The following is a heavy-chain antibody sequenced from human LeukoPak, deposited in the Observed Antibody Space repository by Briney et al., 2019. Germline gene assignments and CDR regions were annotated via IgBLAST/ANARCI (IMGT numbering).Heavy chain of an antibody. CDR2: INTNSGGT. CDR3: ARAPSIVVVPAALFGSNWFDP. J-gene: IGHJ5*02. CDR1: GYTFTGYY. Sequence: ASVKVSCKASGYTFTGYYMHWVRQAPGQGLEWMGWINTNSGGTNYAQKFQGRVTMTRDTSISTAYMELSRLRSDDTAVYYCARAPSIVVVPAALFGSNWFDPWGQGTLVTVSS. V-gene: IGHV1-2*02. D-gene: IGHD2-2*01.